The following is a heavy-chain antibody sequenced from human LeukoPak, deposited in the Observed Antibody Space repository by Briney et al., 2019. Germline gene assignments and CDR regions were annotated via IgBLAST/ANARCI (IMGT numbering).Heavy chain of an antibody. D-gene: IGHD1-26*01. J-gene: IGHJ4*02. Sequence: GGALRLSCAASGFTFSSYWMHWVRQAPGKGLVWVSRIIIDGSTTNYADSVKGPFTISRDDVKNTLYLQMNSLRAEDTAVYYCARGVSGSYGEFDYWGQGTLVTVSS. V-gene: IGHV3-74*01. CDR3: ARGVSGSYGEFDY. CDR2: IIIDGSTT. CDR1: GFTFSSYW.